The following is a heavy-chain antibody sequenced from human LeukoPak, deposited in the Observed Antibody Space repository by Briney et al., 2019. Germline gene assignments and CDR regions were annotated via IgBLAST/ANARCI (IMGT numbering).Heavy chain of an antibody. CDR1: GFTFSSYA. CDR3: ARERSTYCSGGSCYSFDY. V-gene: IGHV3-30-3*01. D-gene: IGHD2-15*01. CDR2: ISYDGSNK. Sequence: PGRSLRLSCAASGFTFSSYAMHWVRQAPGKGLEWVAVISYDGSNKYYADSVKGRFTISRDNSKNTLYLQMNSLRAEDTAVYYCARERSTYCSGGSCYSFDYWGQGTLVTVSS. J-gene: IGHJ4*02.